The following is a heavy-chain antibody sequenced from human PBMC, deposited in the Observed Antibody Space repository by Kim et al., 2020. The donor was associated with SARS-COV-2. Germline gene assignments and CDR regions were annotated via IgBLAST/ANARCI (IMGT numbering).Heavy chain of an antibody. CDR3: ARERIGGVGLDNWFDP. V-gene: IGHV4-38-2*02. Sequence: SETLSLTCIVSDYSISSGYYWGWIRQPPGKGLEWIGSIYYSGGTYYNPSLKSRVTISVDTSKNQFSLKLSSVTAADTAVYYCARERIGGVGLDNWFDPWGQGTLVTVSS. J-gene: IGHJ5*02. CDR2: IYYSGGT. CDR1: DYSISSGYY. D-gene: IGHD3-22*01.